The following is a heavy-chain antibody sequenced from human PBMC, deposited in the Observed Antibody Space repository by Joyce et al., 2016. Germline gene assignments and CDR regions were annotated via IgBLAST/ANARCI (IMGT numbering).Heavy chain of an antibody. J-gene: IGHJ4*02. CDR1: GFTFSSYA. Sequence: QVQLVESGGGVVQPGRSLRLSCAASGFTFSSYAMHWVRQAPGKGLEWVEVISYDGRNKYYADSVKCRFTISRDNSKNTLYLQMNSLRAEDTAVYYCARDHSGYDSFDYWGQGTLVTVSS. CDR3: ARDHSGYDSFDY. D-gene: IGHD5-12*01. V-gene: IGHV3-30*04. CDR2: ISYDGRNK.